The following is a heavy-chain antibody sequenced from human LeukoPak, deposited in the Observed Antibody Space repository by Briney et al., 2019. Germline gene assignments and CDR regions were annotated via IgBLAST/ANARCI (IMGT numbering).Heavy chain of an antibody. CDR3: ARSSLIAAGGTNCFDY. D-gene: IGHD6-13*01. J-gene: IGHJ4*02. CDR2: IWYDGSNK. V-gene: IGHV3-33*01. Sequence: PGGSLRLSCAASGFTFSSYGMHWVRQAPGKGLEWVAVIWYDGSNKYYADSVKGRFTISRDNSKNTLYLQMNSLRAEDTAVYYRARSSLIAAGGTNCFDYWGQGTLVTVSS. CDR1: GFTFSSYG.